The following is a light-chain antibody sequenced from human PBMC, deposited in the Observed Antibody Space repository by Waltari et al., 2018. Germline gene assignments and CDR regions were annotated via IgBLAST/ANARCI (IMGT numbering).Light chain of an antibody. CDR3: QVWDNNNDQRV. CDR1: NIGKKS. V-gene: IGLV3-21*02. CDR2: DDN. J-gene: IGLJ3*02. Sequence: SYVLIPPPSVSVAPGQPALLICGADNIGKKSVPWYQKKPGQAPVLVVNDDNDRPPGIPERFSGSNSGNTATLSISRVEAGDEADYYCQVWDNNNDQRVFGGGTKLTVL.